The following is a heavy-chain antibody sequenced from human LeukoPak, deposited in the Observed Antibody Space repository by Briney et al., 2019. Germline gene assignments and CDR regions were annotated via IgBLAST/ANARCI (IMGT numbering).Heavy chain of an antibody. J-gene: IGHJ4*02. CDR1: GGSISSGDYY. CDR3: ARTSTYYDFWSGYRDFDY. D-gene: IGHD3-3*01. CDR2: IYYSGST. V-gene: IGHV4-30-4*08. Sequence: SETLSLTCTVSGGSISSGDYYWSWIRQPPGKGLEWIGYIYYSGSTYYNPSLKSRVTISLDTSKNQFSLSLSSVTAAETAVYYCARTSTYYDFWSGYRDFDYWGQGTLVTVSS.